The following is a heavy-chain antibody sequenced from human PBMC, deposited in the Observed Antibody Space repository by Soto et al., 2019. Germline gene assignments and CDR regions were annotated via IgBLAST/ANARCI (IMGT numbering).Heavy chain of an antibody. V-gene: IGHV1-69*01. J-gene: IGHJ6*02. CDR3: AKAAITMVRGIQSYWYIGMDV. CDR1: GGTFSSYA. Sequence: QVQLVQSGAEVKKPGSSVKVSCKASGGTFSSYAISWVRQAPGQGLEWMGGLIPIFGTANYSQKLQGRVTITAEESTRRTYMKLSSQRSEDTAVYYCAKAAITMVRGIQSYWYIGMDVWGQVTTV. D-gene: IGHD3-10*01. CDR2: LIPIFGTA.